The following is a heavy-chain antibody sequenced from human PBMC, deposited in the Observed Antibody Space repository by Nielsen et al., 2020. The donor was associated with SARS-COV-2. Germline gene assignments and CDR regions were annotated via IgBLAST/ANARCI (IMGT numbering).Heavy chain of an antibody. J-gene: IGHJ4*02. D-gene: IGHD6-19*01. CDR3: ARDSSGWTHFDY. V-gene: IGHV4-61*02. CDR1: GGSISSGSYY. Sequence: SETLSLTCTVSGGSISSGSYYWSWIRQPAGKGLEWIGRIYTSGSTNYNPSLKSRVTISVDTSKNQFSLKLSSVTAADTAVYYCARDSSGWTHFDYWGQGTLVTVSS. CDR2: IYTSGST.